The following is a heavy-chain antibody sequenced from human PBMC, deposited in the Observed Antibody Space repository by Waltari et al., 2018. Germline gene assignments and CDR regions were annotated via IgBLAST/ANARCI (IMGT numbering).Heavy chain of an antibody. Sequence: QVQLQQWGAGQLQPSETLSLTCAVYGGSFSGYYWGWIRQHHGKGLEWIGEINHAGNRNYNPSLRSRVTMLIDTSRSQFSLKVNSVTAADTAVYYCVRLEDCSGPGGNCYSGDSFALDVWGQGTTVTVSS. CDR1: GGSFSGYY. D-gene: IGHD2-15*01. CDR2: INHAGNR. V-gene: IGHV4-34*02. CDR3: VRLEDCSGPGGNCYSGDSFALDV. J-gene: IGHJ6*02.